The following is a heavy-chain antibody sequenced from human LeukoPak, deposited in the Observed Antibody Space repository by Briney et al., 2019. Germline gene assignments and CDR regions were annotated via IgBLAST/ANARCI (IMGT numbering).Heavy chain of an antibody. CDR1: GGSFSGYY. V-gene: IGHV4-34*01. CDR2: INHSGST. Sequence: SETLSLTCAVYGGSFSGYYWSWIRQPPGKGLEWIGEINHSGSTNYNPSLKSRVTTSVDTSKNQFSLKLSSVTAADTAVYYCARGGIAVAGTSFDYWGQGTLVTVSS. J-gene: IGHJ4*02. CDR3: ARGGIAVAGTSFDY. D-gene: IGHD6-19*01.